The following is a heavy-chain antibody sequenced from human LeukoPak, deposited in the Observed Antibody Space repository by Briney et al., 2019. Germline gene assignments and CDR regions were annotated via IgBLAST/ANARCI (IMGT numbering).Heavy chain of an antibody. Sequence: SGTLSLTCDVSGGSFSGDFWSWRRQTPGKGLEWIGKINHSGSTNYNPSLKSRVIISVDTSKIQFSLRLSSMTAADTAVYYCARGSGRFYGMDVWGQGTTVTVSS. D-gene: IGHD3-10*01. V-gene: IGHV4-34*01. CDR1: GGSFSGDF. J-gene: IGHJ6*02. CDR3: ARGSGRFYGMDV. CDR2: INHSGST.